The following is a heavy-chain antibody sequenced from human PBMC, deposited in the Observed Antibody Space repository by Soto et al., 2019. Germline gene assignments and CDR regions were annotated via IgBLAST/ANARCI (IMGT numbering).Heavy chain of an antibody. CDR1: EGTFSSYS. D-gene: IGHD1-26*01. CDR3: ARDGGRHSGGIDY. V-gene: IGHV1-69*01. Sequence: QVQLVQSGAEVKKPGSSVKVSCKASEGTFSSYSITWVRRAPGQGLEWMGEIIPIFGTANYAQKFQGRVTITADESTSTAYMELSSLRSEDTAVYYCARDGGRHSGGIDYWGQGTLVTVSS. CDR2: IIPIFGTA. J-gene: IGHJ4*02.